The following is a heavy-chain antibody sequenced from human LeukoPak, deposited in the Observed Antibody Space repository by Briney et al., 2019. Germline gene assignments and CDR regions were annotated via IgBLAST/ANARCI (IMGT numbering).Heavy chain of an antibody. V-gene: IGHV4-59*01. CDR3: ARDRGAVVGIDY. D-gene: IGHD6-19*01. Sequence: PSETLSLTCTVSGGSISSYYWSWIRQPPGKGLEWIGYIYYSGSTNYNPSLKSRVTISVDTSKNQFSLKLSSVTAAGTAVYYCARDRGAVVGIDYWGQGTLVTVSS. CDR2: IYYSGST. J-gene: IGHJ4*02. CDR1: GGSISSYY.